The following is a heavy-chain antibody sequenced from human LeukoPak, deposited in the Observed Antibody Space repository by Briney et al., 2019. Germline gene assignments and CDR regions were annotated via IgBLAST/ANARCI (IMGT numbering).Heavy chain of an antibody. CDR3: ARDRGRYYYYMDV. J-gene: IGHJ6*03. Sequence: GGSLRLSCAASGFTFSSYWMSWVRQAPGKGLEWVANIKQDGSEKYSVDSVKGRFTISRDNTKNSLYLQMNSLRAEDTAVYYCARDRGRYYYYMDVWGKGTTVTVSS. CDR1: GFTFSSYW. D-gene: IGHD3-10*01. V-gene: IGHV3-7*01. CDR2: IKQDGSEK.